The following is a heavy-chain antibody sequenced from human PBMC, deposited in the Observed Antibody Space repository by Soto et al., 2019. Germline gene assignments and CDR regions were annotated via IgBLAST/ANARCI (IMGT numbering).Heavy chain of an antibody. V-gene: IGHV3-30-3*01. D-gene: IGHD5-18*01. J-gene: IGHJ6*02. CDR2: ISYDGSNK. Sequence: QVQLVESGGGVVQPGRSLRLSCAASGFTFSSYAMHWVRQAPGKGLEWVAVISYDGSNKYYADSVKGRFTISRDNSKNTLYLQMNSLRAEDTAVYYCARDRGIQLGNYYYYGMDVWGQGTTVTVSS. CDR3: ARDRGIQLGNYYYYGMDV. CDR1: GFTFSSYA.